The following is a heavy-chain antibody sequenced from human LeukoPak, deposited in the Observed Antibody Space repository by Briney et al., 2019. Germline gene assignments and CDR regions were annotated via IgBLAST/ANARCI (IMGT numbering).Heavy chain of an antibody. CDR1: GFTFSTYA. J-gene: IGHJ4*02. CDR2: ISDSGVST. CDR3: TRSLLGGADH. V-gene: IGHV3-23*01. D-gene: IGHD3-16*01. Sequence: QPGGSLRLSCAASGFTFSTYAMNWVRQAPGKGLEWVSTISDSGVSTFYADSVKGRFTISRDNSMNTLYLEMNSLRAEDTAVYYCTRSLLGGADHWGQGTLVTVSS.